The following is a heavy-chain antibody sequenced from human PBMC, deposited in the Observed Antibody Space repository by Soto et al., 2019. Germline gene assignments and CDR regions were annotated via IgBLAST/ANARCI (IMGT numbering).Heavy chain of an antibody. CDR1: GYTFSTYG. V-gene: IGHV1-18*01. CDR2: INVFNGAT. CDR3: AREGPVAGDYYYYGMDV. D-gene: IGHD6-13*01. Sequence: QVHLVQSGAEVKKPGTSVKVSCQASGYTFSTYGISWVRQAPGQGLEWMGWINVFNGATNYAHKLQGRVTMTTDTSKSTAYMDLRSLRSDDTAVYYCAREGPVAGDYYYYGMDVWGQGTTVTVSS. J-gene: IGHJ6*02.